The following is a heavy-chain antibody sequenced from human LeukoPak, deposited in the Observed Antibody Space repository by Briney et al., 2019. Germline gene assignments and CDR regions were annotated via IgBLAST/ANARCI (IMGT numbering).Heavy chain of an antibody. CDR3: AREARTYYSDY. J-gene: IGHJ4*02. CDR1: GGSISSGGYY. Sequence: SQTLSLTCTVSGGSISSGGYYWSWIRQHPGKGLEWIGSIYYSGTIDTNPSLKSRVTISVDTSKKQFSLKLSSMTAADTAVYSCAREARTYYSDYWGQGTLVTVSS. D-gene: IGHD1-1*01. V-gene: IGHV4-31*03. CDR2: IYYSGTI.